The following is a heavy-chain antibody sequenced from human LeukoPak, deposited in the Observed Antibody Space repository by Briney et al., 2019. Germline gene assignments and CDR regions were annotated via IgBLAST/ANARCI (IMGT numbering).Heavy chain of an antibody. CDR2: ISGSGGST. Sequence: PGGSLILSCVASGFTFSSYAMDWVRQAPGKGLEWVSAISGSGGSTYYADSVKGRFTISRDNSKTTLFLQMNSLRAEDTAVYYCAKDLHDYGNYVGWFDSWGQGTLVTVSS. D-gene: IGHD4-11*01. CDR1: GFTFSSYA. V-gene: IGHV3-23*01. J-gene: IGHJ5*01. CDR3: AKDLHDYGNYVGWFDS.